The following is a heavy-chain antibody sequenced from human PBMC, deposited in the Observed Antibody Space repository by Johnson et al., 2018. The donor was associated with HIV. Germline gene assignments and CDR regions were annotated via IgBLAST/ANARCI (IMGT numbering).Heavy chain of an antibody. CDR2: IKSKTDGGTT. CDR3: TTDPWWNGYHAFDI. CDR1: GFTFSNAW. Sequence: VQLVESGGGLVKPGGSLRLSCAASGFTFSNAWMSWVRQAPGKGLEWVGRIKSKTDGGTTDYAAPVKGRFTISRHDSKNMLYLQMNSPKTEDTALYYCTTDPWWNGYHAFDIWGQGTMVTVSS. J-gene: IGHJ3*02. D-gene: IGHD1-1*01. V-gene: IGHV3-15*01.